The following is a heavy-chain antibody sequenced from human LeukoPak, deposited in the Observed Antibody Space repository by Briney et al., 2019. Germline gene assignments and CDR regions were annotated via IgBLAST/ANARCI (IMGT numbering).Heavy chain of an antibody. V-gene: IGHV3-23*01. Sequence: GGSLRLSCAASGFTFSSYSMSWVRQAPGKGLEWVSAISGSGGSTYYADSVKGRFTISRDNSKNTLYLQMNSLRAEDTAVYYCAKAKLGYYYYGMDVWGQGTTVTVSS. D-gene: IGHD6-13*01. CDR2: ISGSGGST. J-gene: IGHJ6*02. CDR3: AKAKLGYYYYGMDV. CDR1: GFTFSSYS.